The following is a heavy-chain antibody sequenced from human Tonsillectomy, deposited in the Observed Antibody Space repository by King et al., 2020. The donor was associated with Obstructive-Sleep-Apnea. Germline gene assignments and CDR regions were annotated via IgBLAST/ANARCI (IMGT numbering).Heavy chain of an antibody. CDR3: ARDCAGTPGGPWFDP. D-gene: IGHD2-21*01. Sequence: VQLQESGPGLVKPSQTLSLTCTVSGASISSGGYYWSWIRQLPGKGLEWFGYIYYSGSTYYNPSLKSRVTISVDTSKNQFSLKLTSVTAEDTAVYYCARDCAGTPGGPWFDPWGQGTLLTVSS. CDR1: GASISSGGYY. V-gene: IGHV4-31*03. J-gene: IGHJ5*02. CDR2: IYYSGST.